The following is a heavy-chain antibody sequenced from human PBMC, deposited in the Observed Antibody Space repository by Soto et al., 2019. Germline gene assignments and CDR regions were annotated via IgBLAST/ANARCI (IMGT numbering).Heavy chain of an antibody. Sequence: QVQLVESGGGVVQPGRSLRLSCAASRFTFSSYAMHWVRQAPGKGLEWVAVISYDGSNKYYADSVKGRFTISRDNSKNTLYLQMNSLRAEDTAVYYCASQGWTDAFDIWGQGTMVTVSS. CDR3: ASQGWTDAFDI. CDR2: ISYDGSNK. J-gene: IGHJ3*02. D-gene: IGHD2-15*01. V-gene: IGHV3-30-3*01. CDR1: RFTFSSYA.